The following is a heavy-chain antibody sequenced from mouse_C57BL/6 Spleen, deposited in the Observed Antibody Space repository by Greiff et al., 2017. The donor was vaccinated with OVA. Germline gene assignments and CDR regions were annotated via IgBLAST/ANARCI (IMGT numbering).Heavy chain of an antibody. V-gene: IGHV1-20*01. CDR1: GYSFTGYF. D-gene: IGHD2-2*01. J-gene: IGHJ4*01. CDR2: INPYNGDT. Sequence: LVKPGDSVKISCKASGYSFTGYFMYWVMQSHGKSLEWIGRINPYNGDTFYNQKFKGKATLTVDQSSSTAHMELRSLTSEDSAVYYCARWTYGYDPYYAMDYWGQGTSVTVSA. CDR3: ARWTYGYDPYYAMDY.